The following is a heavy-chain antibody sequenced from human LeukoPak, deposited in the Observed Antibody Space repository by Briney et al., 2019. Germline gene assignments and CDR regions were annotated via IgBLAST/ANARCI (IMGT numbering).Heavy chain of an antibody. Sequence: GGSLRLSSTASGFTFTTYAMSWVRQAPGKGLEWVSGISGSGGSTYYADSVKGRFTISRDNSKNTLYLQMNSLRAEDTAVYYCVKLRSTMVRGVIEYWGQGTLVTVSS. D-gene: IGHD3-10*01. V-gene: IGHV3-23*01. CDR3: VKLRSTMVRGVIEY. J-gene: IGHJ4*02. CDR1: GFTFTTYA. CDR2: ISGSGGST.